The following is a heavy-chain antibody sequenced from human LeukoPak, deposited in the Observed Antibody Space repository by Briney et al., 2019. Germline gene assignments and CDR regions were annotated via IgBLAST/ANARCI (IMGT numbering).Heavy chain of an antibody. CDR2: IKQDGSEK. CDR3: ARSSSGSGGYYMDV. V-gene: IGHV3-7*01. J-gene: IGHJ6*03. Sequence: PGGSLRLSCAASGFTFSSYWMSWVRQAPGKGLEWVANIKQDGSEKYYVDSVKGRFTISRDNAKNSLYLQMNSLRAEDTAVYSCARSSSGSGGYYMDVWGKGTTVTVSS. CDR1: GFTFSSYW. D-gene: IGHD1-26*01.